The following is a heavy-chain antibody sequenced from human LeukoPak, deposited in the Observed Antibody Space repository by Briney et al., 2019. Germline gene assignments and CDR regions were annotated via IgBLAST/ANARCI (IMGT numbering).Heavy chain of an antibody. D-gene: IGHD3-10*01. CDR1: GFTFSSYA. CDR3: ARHEPIDYYGSGSRVGTFDY. V-gene: IGHV4-39*01. J-gene: IGHJ4*02. CDR2: IYYSGST. Sequence: PGGSLRLSCAASGFTFSSYAMSWIRQPPGKGLEWIGSIYYSGSTYYNPSLKSRVTISVDTSKNQFSLKLSSVTAADTAVYYCARHEPIDYYGSGSRVGTFDYWGQGTLVTVSS.